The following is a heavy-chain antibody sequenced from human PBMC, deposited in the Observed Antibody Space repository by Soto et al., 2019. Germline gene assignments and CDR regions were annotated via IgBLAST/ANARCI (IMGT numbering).Heavy chain of an antibody. CDR1: GFTFDDHA. Sequence: EVQLVESGGGLVQPGRSLTLSCAASGFTFDDHAMHWVRQVPGKGLEWVSGISWNSVSLGYADSVQGRFTISRDNAKNSLDLQMNSLTAEDTALYYCAKDSSSSGNSQGFFDWGQGTLVTVSS. D-gene: IGHD1-26*01. J-gene: IGHJ4*02. V-gene: IGHV3-9*01. CDR2: ISWNSVSL. CDR3: AKDSSSSGNSQGFFD.